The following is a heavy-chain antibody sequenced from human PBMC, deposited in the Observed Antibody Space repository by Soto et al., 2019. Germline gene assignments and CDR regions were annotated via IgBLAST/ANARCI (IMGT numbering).Heavy chain of an antibody. CDR3: ARGGKFRNVDY. V-gene: IGHV3-7*04. J-gene: IGHJ4*02. CDR2: IKEDGDEE. D-gene: IGHD1-1*01. Sequence: EVQLVESGGGLVQPGGSLRLSCAASGFTFSYYWMRWVRQAPGKGLEWVAYIKEDGDEENYVDSVKGRFTISRDNVKKPLYLQMDSLRAEDTAVYYCARGGKFRNVDYWGQGILVTVSS. CDR1: GFTFSYYW.